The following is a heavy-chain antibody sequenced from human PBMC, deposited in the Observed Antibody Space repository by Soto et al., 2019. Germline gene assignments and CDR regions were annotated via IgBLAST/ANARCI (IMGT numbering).Heavy chain of an antibody. Sequence: SETLFLTCAVSSGSISSSNWWSWVRQPPGKGLEWIGEIYHSGSTNYNPSLKSRVTISVDKSKNQFSLKLSSVTAADTAVYYCARANEPYYDVWSGFRGAFDIWGQGTMVTVSS. V-gene: IGHV4-4*02. D-gene: IGHD3-3*01. J-gene: IGHJ3*02. CDR2: IYHSGST. CDR1: SGSISSSNW. CDR3: ARANEPYYDVWSGFRGAFDI.